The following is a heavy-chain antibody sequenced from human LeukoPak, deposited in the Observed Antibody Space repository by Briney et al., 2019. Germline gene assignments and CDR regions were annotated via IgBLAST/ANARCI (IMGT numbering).Heavy chain of an antibody. CDR2: IYYSGST. CDR3: ARRGDGYDY. D-gene: IGHD5-24*01. CDR1: GGSFSGYY. Sequence: PSETLSLTCAVYGGSFSGYYWSWIRQPPGKGLEWIGYIYYSGSTNYNPSLKSRVTISVDTSKNQFSLKLSSVTAADTAVYYCARRGDGYDYWGQGTLVTVSS. V-gene: IGHV4-59*08. J-gene: IGHJ4*02.